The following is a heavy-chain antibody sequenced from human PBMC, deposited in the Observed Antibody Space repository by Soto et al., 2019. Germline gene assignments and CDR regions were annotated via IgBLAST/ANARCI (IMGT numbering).Heavy chain of an antibody. Sequence: PGGSLRLSCAASGFTISDYYMTWIRQASGKGLEWVSYISSEGTTTYYADSVRDRFSISLDNAKNSVYLQMNSLRSDDSGVYYYARDLEGSGRPWLGYNLYAMDVWCQGTTVTVSS. J-gene: IGHJ6*02. CDR3: ARDLEGSGRPWLGYNLYAMDV. V-gene: IGHV3-11*01. CDR2: ISSEGTTT. CDR1: GFTISDYY. D-gene: IGHD5-12*01.